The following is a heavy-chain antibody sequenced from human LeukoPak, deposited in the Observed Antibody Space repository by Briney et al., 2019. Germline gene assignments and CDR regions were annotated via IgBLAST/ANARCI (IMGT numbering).Heavy chain of an antibody. V-gene: IGHV1-8*01. Sequence: ASVKVSCKASGYTFTGYDINWVRQATGQGLEWMGWMNPNSGNTGYAQKFQGRVTMTRNTSISTAYMELSSLRSEDTAVYYCARAPSRRCSSTSCYTKAGWFDPWGQGTLVTVSS. CDR3: ARAPSRRCSSTSCYTKAGWFDP. J-gene: IGHJ5*02. CDR2: MNPNSGNT. CDR1: GYTFTGYD. D-gene: IGHD2-2*02.